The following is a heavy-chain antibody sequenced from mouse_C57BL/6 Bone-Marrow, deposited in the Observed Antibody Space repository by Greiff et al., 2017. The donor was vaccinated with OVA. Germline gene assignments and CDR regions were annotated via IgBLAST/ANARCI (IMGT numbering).Heavy chain of an antibody. V-gene: IGHV5-6*01. CDR2: ISSGGSYT. CDR1: GFTFSSYG. D-gene: IGHD2-3*01. CDR3: ARFYDGYYVDY. Sequence: EVNVVESGGDLVKPGGSLKLSCAASGFTFSSYGMSWVRQTPDKRLEWVATISSGGSYTYYPDSVKGRFTISRDNAKNTLYLQMSSLKSEDTAMYYCARFYDGYYVDYWGQGTTLTVSS. J-gene: IGHJ2*01.